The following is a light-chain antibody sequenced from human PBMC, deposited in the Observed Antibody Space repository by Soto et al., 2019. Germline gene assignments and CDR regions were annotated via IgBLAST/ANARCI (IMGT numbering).Light chain of an antibody. Sequence: DIQMTQSPSTLSASVGDRVTLTCRASQTISTWLAWYQQKPGQAPKLLIYGASSLQTGVPSRFSGSGSGTEFTLTISILQPDDFATYYCQQYNSYSYTFGQGTKLEIK. CDR2: GAS. J-gene: IGKJ2*01. CDR3: QQYNSYSYT. CDR1: QTISTW. V-gene: IGKV1-5*01.